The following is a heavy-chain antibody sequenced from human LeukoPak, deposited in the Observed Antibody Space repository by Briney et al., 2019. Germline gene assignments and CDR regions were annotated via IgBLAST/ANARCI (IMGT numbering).Heavy chain of an antibody. Sequence: PGGSLRFSCAASGFTVSSTYMAWVRQAPGKGLEWVAFIRYDGSNKYYADSVKGRFTISRDNSKNTLYLQMNSLRGEDTAVYYCAKDRSHCSGGSCYWGHLDYWGQGTLVTVSS. CDR1: GFTVSSTY. CDR3: AKDRSHCSGGSCYWGHLDY. CDR2: IRYDGSNK. D-gene: IGHD2-15*01. J-gene: IGHJ4*02. V-gene: IGHV3-30*02.